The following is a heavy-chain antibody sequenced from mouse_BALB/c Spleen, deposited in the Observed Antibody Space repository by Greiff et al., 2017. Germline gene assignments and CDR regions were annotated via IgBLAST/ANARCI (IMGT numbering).Heavy chain of an antibody. CDR1: GFNIKDTY. J-gene: IGHJ2*01. V-gene: IGHV14-3*02. CDR3: ARDGNYDYFDY. D-gene: IGHD2-1*01. Sequence: EVKLMESGAELVKPGASVKLSCTASGFNIKDTYMHWVKQRPEQGLEWIGRIDPANGNTKYDPKFQGKATITADTSSNTAYLQLSSLTSEDTAVYYCARDGNYDYFDYWGQGTTLTVSS. CDR2: IDPANGNT.